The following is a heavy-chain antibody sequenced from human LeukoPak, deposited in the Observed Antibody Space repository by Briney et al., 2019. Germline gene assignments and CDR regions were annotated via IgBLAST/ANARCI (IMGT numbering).Heavy chain of an antibody. V-gene: IGHV1-69*13. CDR2: IIPIFGTA. CDR1: GGTISNYV. D-gene: IGHD3-3*01. CDR3: ARDGVGYYFDY. Sequence: SVKVSCKAAGGTISNYVISWVRQAPGQGLEWMGGIIPIFGTANYAQKFQGRVTITADESTSTAYMELSSLRSEDTAVYYCARDGVGYYFDYWGQGTLVTVSS. J-gene: IGHJ4*02.